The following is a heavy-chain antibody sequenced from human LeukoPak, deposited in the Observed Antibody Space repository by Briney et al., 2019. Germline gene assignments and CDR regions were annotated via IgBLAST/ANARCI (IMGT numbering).Heavy chain of an antibody. V-gene: IGHV4-30-4*01. CDR3: VRGGEGYYYVH. CDR1: GGSITSRNYY. D-gene: IGHD5-24*01. Sequence: PSQTLSLTCTVSGGSITSRNYYWNWIRQPPGKGLEWIGYISYSGSTHYNPSDKSRVNILRDTSKNQFSLKLTSVTAADTAVYYCVRGGEGYYYVHWGQGTLVTVSS. J-gene: IGHJ4*02. CDR2: ISYSGST.